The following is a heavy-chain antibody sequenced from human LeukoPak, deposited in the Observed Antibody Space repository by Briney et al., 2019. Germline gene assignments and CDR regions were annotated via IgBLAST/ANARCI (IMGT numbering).Heavy chain of an antibody. Sequence: SETLSLTCTVSGGSISSSSYYWGWIRQPPGKGLEWIGSIYYSGSTNYNPSLKSRVTISVDTSKNQFSLKLSSVTAADTAVYYCARYDYVWGSYRYWGQGTLVTVSS. D-gene: IGHD3-16*02. CDR1: GGSISSSSYY. CDR3: ARYDYVWGSYRY. J-gene: IGHJ4*02. V-gene: IGHV4-39*07. CDR2: IYYSGST.